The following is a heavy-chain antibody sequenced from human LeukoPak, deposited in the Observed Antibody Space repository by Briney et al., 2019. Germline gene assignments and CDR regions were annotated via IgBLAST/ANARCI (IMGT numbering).Heavy chain of an antibody. V-gene: IGHV3-23*01. CDR3: AKAYGYSSSWTSNYYFYGLDV. J-gene: IGHJ6*02. CDR1: GFTFCSYA. D-gene: IGHD6-13*01. CDR2: ITDSDSGT. Sequence: GGSLRLSCAASGFTFCSYAMSWVRQAPGKGLEWVSAITDSDSGTYYADSVKGRFTISRDNSKNTLYLQMNSLRAEDTAVYYCAKAYGYSSSWTSNYYFYGLDVWGQGTTVTVSS.